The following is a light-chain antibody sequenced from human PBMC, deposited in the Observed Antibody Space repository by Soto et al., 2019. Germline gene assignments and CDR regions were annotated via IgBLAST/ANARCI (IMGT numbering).Light chain of an antibody. J-gene: IGKJ1*01. CDR2: RAS. CDR3: QHYYTFPT. Sequence: DIQMTKCPSTLSTSVGDRVKITFWASQSIGTWLAWYQQKPGKAPKLVIYRASGLESGVPSRFSASGSGTEFTLTISSLQPDDFATYYCQHYYTFPTFGQGTKVDIK. V-gene: IGKV1-5*03. CDR1: QSIGTW.